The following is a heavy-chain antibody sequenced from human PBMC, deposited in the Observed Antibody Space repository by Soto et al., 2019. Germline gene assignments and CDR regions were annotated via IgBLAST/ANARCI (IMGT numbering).Heavy chain of an antibody. J-gene: IGHJ3*02. V-gene: IGHV3-33*01. CDR3: ASHLTGTTPAESFDI. CDR2: IWYDGSNK. Sequence: GGSLRLSCAASGFTFSIYGMHWVRQAPGKGLEWVAVIWYDGSNKYYADSVKGRFTISRDNSKNTLYLQMNSLRAEDTAVYYCASHLTGTTPAESFDIWGQGTMVTVSS. D-gene: IGHD1-20*01. CDR1: GFTFSIYG.